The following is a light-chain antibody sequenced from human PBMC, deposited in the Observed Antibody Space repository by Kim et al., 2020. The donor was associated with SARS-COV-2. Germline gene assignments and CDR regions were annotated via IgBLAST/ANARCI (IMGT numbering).Light chain of an antibody. CDR1: QNISIY. J-gene: IGKJ4*01. CDR2: DAA. CDR3: QQRTDWPLT. V-gene: IGKV3-11*01. Sequence: DIVLTQSPATLSLSPGESVTLSCRASQNISIYLPWYRQRPGQPPSLLIYDAAKRATGIPARFSGGGSGVDFTLTINSLEPDDFAVYYCQQRTDWPLTFGGGTKVDIK.